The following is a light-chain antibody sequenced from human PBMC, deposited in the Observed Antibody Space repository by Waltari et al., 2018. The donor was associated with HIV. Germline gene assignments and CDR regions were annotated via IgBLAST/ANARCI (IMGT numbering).Light chain of an antibody. CDR1: SSHIGRNS. CDR3: ASWDDSLSGGV. J-gene: IGLJ2*01. Sequence: QSVLTQPPSASGTPGQRVTISCYGSSSHIGRNSVNWYQQLPGTAPKLLIYYNIVRPSGVTDRLSGSGSGTSVSLANSGFQSEDEADYFWASWDDSLSGGVFGGGTKLTGL. V-gene: IGLV1-44*01. CDR2: YNI.